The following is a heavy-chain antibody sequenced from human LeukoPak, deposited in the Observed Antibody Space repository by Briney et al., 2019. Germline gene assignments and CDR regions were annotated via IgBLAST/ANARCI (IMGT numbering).Heavy chain of an antibody. D-gene: IGHD3-3*01. CDR1: GGSISSYY. J-gene: IGHJ6*02. CDR3: ARHQAYYDFWSGYRLYGMDV. CDR2: IYYSGST. V-gene: IGHV4-59*08. Sequence: PSETLSLTCTDSGGSISSYYWSWIRQPPGKGLEWIGYIYYSGSTNYNPSLKSRVTISVDTSKNQFSLKLSSVTAADTAVYYCARHQAYYDFWSGYRLYGMDVWGQGTTVTVSS.